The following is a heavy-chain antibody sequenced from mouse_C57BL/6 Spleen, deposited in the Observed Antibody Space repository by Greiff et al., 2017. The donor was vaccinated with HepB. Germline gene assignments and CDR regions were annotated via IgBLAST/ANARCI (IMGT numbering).Heavy chain of an antibody. CDR1: GFTFSSYA. Sequence: EVMLVESGEGLVKPGGSLKLSCAASGFTFSSYAMSWVRQTPEKRLEWVAYISSGGDYIYYADTVKGRFTISRDNARNTLYLQMSSLKSEDTAMYYCTRERWLPGGFAYWGQGTLVTVSA. D-gene: IGHD2-3*01. J-gene: IGHJ3*01. V-gene: IGHV5-9-1*02. CDR3: TRERWLPGGFAY. CDR2: ISSGGDYI.